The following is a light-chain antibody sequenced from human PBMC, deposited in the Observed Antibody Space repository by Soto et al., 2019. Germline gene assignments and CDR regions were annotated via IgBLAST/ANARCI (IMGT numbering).Light chain of an antibody. CDR2: EVS. V-gene: IGLV2-14*01. Sequence: QSALTQPASVSGSPGQSITISCTGTSRDDGGYNYVSWYQQHPGKAPKLMIYEVSNRPSGISNRFSCSKSGNTASLTISGLRAEDEAEYYCSSYTGSSTPYVFGTGTKLTVL. CDR1: SRDDGGYNY. CDR3: SSYTGSSTPYV. J-gene: IGLJ1*01.